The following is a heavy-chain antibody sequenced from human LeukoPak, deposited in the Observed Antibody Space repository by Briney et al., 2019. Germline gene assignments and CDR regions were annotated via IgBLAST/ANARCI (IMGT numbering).Heavy chain of an antibody. D-gene: IGHD3-3*01. V-gene: IGHV3-11*04. Sequence: GGSLRLSYAASGFSFSDYYMSWIRQAPGKGLEWISYISSSGSNIYADSVKGRFTISRDNAKNSLYLQMNSLRAEDTAVYYCARDSDGGYMDVWGKGTTVTVSS. CDR2: ISSSGSNI. CDR3: ARDSDGGYMDV. CDR1: GFSFSDYY. J-gene: IGHJ6*03.